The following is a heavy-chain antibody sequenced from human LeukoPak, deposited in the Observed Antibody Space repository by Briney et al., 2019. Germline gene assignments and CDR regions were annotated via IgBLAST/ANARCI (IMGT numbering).Heavy chain of an antibody. CDR2: IKRKAGGETT. J-gene: IGHJ4*02. CDR3: TTDLGISMVRGVIVY. Sequence: KRGGSLRLSCAASGFTFTNAWISWVRQAPRKGMKWVSRIKRKAGGETTDYAAPVKGRFTMSRDDSKVPLYLQMNSLKAEDTAVYFCTTDLGISMVRGVIVYWGQGALVTVSS. V-gene: IGHV3-15*01. CDR1: GFTFTNAW. D-gene: IGHD3-10*01.